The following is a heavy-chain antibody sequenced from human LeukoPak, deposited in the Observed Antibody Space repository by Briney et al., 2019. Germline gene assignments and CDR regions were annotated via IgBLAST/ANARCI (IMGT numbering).Heavy chain of an antibody. J-gene: IGHJ3*02. D-gene: IGHD4-11*01. Sequence: ASVTVSCKVSGYTLTELSMHWVRQAPGKGLEWMGGFDPEDGETIYAQKFQGRVTMTEDTSTDTAYMELSSLRSEDTAVYYCATLKGLQSLDAFDIWGQGTMVTVSS. CDR1: GYTLTELS. CDR3: ATLKGLQSLDAFDI. V-gene: IGHV1-24*01. CDR2: FDPEDGET.